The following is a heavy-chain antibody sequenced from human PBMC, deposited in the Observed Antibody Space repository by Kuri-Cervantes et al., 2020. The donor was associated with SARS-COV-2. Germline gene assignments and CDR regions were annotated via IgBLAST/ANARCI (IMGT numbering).Heavy chain of an antibody. J-gene: IGHJ4*02. V-gene: IGHV3-30-3*01. D-gene: IGHD2-21*01. CDR3: ARVVVDLPNYYFDY. Sequence: GGSLRLSCAASGFTFSTYSMHWVRQAPGKGLEWVALVSYDRDKKNYADSVKGRFTISRDNSKNTLYLQMNSLRAEDTAMYYCARVVVDLPNYYFDYWGQGTLVTVSS. CDR1: GFTFSTYS. CDR2: VSYDRDKK.